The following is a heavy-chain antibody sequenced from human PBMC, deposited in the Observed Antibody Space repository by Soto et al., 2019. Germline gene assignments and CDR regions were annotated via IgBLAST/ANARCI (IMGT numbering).Heavy chain of an antibody. CDR2: INAGNGNT. CDR1: GYTFTSYA. J-gene: IGHJ4*02. V-gene: IGHV1-3*05. D-gene: IGHD2-21*02. Sequence: QVHLVQSGAEEKKPGASVKVSCKASGYTFTSYAMHWVRQAPGQRLEWMGWINAGNGNTKYSQKFQGRVTITRDTSASTAYMELSSSRSEDTAVYYCARSIVVVTALDYWGQGTLVTVSS. CDR3: ARSIVVVTALDY.